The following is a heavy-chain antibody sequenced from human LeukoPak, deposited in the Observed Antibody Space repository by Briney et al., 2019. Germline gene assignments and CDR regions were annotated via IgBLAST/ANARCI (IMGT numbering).Heavy chain of an antibody. CDR2: FNSGSTTI. CDR3: ASGDYMSKFDH. D-gene: IGHD4-17*01. J-gene: IGHJ4*02. Sequence: GGSLRLSCAASGFTFRSYSMNWVRQAPGKGLKWVSYFNSGSTTILYADSVKGRFTISRDNAKDSLYLQMNSLRAGDTAVYYCASGDYMSKFDHWGQGTLVTVSS. CDR1: GFTFRSYS. V-gene: IGHV3-48*01.